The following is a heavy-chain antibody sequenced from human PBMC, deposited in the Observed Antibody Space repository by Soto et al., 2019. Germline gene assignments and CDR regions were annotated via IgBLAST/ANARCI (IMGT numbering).Heavy chain of an antibody. J-gene: IGHJ4*02. Sequence: QVQLQQWGAGLLKPSETLSLTCAVYGGSFSGYYWSWIRQPPGKGLEWIGEINHSGSTNYNPSLKSRVTISVDTSKNQFSLKLSSVTAADTAVYYCARVTGITMVRGALDYWGQGTLVTVSS. V-gene: IGHV4-34*01. CDR2: INHSGST. D-gene: IGHD3-10*01. CDR1: GGSFSGYY. CDR3: ARVTGITMVRGALDY.